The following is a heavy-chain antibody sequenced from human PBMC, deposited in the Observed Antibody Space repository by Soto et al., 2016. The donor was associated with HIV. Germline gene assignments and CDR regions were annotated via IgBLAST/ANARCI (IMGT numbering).Heavy chain of an antibody. V-gene: IGHV4-38-2*01. J-gene: IGHJ5*02. CDR3: ARGDQLNYIWFRP. Sequence: QVHLQESGPGLVKPSETLSLTCAVSDYSISSGYYWNWIRQPPGKGLEWIGNIYHSGSTHYNPSLKSRVTISVDISKNHFSLMLKSVTAADTAMYYCARGDQLNYIWFRPWGQGNLVTVSS. CDR1: DYSISSGYY. CDR2: IYHSGST. D-gene: IGHD2-21*01.